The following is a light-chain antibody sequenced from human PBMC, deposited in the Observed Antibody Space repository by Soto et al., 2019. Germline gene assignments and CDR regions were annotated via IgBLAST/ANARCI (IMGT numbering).Light chain of an antibody. V-gene: IGKV3-20*01. CDR3: QQYGTPPMWT. CDR1: QSVRNNW. Sequence: ESVLTPSPGTLSLSPGERATLSCGASQSVRNNWLSWYQQKPGQAPRLLIYRASSRATGVPDRFSGSGSGTDFTLTISRLEPEDFAVYYCQQYGTPPMWTFGQGTKVEIK. J-gene: IGKJ1*01. CDR2: RAS.